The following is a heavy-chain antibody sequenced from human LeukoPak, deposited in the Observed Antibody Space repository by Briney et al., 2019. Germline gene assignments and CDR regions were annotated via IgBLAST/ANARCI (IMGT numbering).Heavy chain of an antibody. D-gene: IGHD3-10*01. Sequence: SETLSLTCTVSGGSISSSSYCWGWIRQPPGKGLEWIGSIYYSGSTYYNPSLKSRVTISVDTSKNQFSLKLSSVTAADTAVYYCAREGERIELLWFGETKGNWFDPWGQGTLVTVSS. CDR1: GGSISSSSYC. V-gene: IGHV4-39*07. J-gene: IGHJ5*02. CDR2: IYYSGST. CDR3: AREGERIELLWFGETKGNWFDP.